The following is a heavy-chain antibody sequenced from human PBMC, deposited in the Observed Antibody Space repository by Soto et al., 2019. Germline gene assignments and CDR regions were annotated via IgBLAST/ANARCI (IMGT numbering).Heavy chain of an antibody. CDR2: ISGSGDST. J-gene: IGHJ6*03. V-gene: IGHV3-23*01. Sequence: GSLRLSCAASGFTFSSYAMSWVRQAPGKGLECVSAISGSGDSTYYADSVKGRFTISRDNSKNTLYLQMNSLRAEDTAVYYCAKGWWGAVAGKVYYYYYMGVWGKGTTVTVSS. CDR3: AKGWWGAVAGKVYYYYYMGV. D-gene: IGHD6-19*01. CDR1: GFTFSSYA.